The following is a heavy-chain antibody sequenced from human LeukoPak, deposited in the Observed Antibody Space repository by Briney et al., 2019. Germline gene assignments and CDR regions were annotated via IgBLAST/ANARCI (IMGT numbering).Heavy chain of an antibody. J-gene: IGHJ4*02. D-gene: IGHD4-17*01. CDR1: GGSISSGGYY. V-gene: IGHV4-31*03. CDR3: QASLYGDYFSPQLDY. Sequence: SETLSLTCTVSGGSISSGGYYWSWIRQHPGKGLEWIGYIYYSGSTYYNPSLKSRVTISVDTSKNQFSLKLSSVTAADTAVYYCQASLYGDYFSPQLDYWGQGTLVTVSS. CDR2: IYYSGST.